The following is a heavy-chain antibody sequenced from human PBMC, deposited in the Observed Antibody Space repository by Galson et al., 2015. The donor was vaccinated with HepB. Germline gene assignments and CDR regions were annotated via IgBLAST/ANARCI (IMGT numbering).Heavy chain of an antibody. V-gene: IGHV3-7*03. D-gene: IGHD2-2*02. J-gene: IGHJ6*02. CDR2: IKQDGSEK. CDR1: GFTFSSYW. CDR3: ARGGYCSSTSCYRAGHYYYGMDV. Sequence: SLRLSCAASGFTFSSYWMSWVRQAPGKGLEWVANIKQDGSEKYYVDSVKGRFTISRDNAKNSLYLQMNSLRAEDTAVYYCARGGYCSSTSCYRAGHYYYGMDVWGQGTTVTVSS.